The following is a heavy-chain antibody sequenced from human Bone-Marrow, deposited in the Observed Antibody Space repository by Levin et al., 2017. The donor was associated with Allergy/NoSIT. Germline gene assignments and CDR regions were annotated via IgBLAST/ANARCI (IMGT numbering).Heavy chain of an antibody. CDR2: INHSGST. Sequence: NSSETLSLTCAVYGGSFSGYYWSWIRQPPGKGLEWIGEINHSGSTNYNPSLKSRVTISVDTSKNQFSLKLSSVTAADTAVYYCARGQPIYNWFDPWGQGTLVTVSS. V-gene: IGHV4-34*01. CDR1: GGSFSGYY. CDR3: ARGQPIYNWFDP. J-gene: IGHJ5*02. D-gene: IGHD3-9*01.